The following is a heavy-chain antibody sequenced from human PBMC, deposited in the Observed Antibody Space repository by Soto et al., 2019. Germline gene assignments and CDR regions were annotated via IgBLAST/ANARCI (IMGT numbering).Heavy chain of an antibody. CDR2: MSGSGASI. J-gene: IGHJ6*02. V-gene: IGHV3-23*01. Sequence: EVQLLESGGGLVQSGESLTLSCVASQFTFNIDAMTWVRQAPGKGLEWVSSMSGSGASIYYADSVKGRFTIPRDKSKKTLYLQMNSLRAEDTAVYWWARDNWNGAYYGLDVWGQGTTVTVS. CDR3: ARDNWNGAYYGLDV. CDR1: QFTFNIDA. D-gene: IGHD1-20*01.